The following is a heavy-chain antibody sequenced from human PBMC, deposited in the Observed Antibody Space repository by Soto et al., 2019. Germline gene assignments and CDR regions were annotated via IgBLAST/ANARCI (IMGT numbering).Heavy chain of an antibody. CDR2: IYFTGKA. Sequence: SETLSLTCTVSGDSIRDGGYYWAWIRQRPGQGLEWMGHIYFTGKANYNPSLENRLTMSVDMSRRQLYLRLTSVTAADTAVYFCAKDPSPQPLPAVTPGWFDPWGQGIAVTSPQ. J-gene: IGHJ5*02. CDR1: GDSIRDGGYY. CDR3: AKDPSPQPLPAVTPGWFDP. V-gene: IGHV4-31*03. D-gene: IGHD2-2*01.